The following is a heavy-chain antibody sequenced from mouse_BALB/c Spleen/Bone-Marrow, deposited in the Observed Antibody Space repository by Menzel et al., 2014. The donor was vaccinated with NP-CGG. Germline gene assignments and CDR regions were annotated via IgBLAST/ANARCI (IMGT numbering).Heavy chain of an antibody. D-gene: IGHD3-3*01. CDR2: INPSNGRT. CDR3: ARVGDNRHFDV. CDR1: GYTFTSYW. Sequence: VHLVESGAELVKPGASVKLPCKASGYTFTSYWMHWVKQRPGQGLEWIGEINPSNGRTNYNETFKSKATLTVDKSSTTAYMQLKSLTSEDSAVYYCARVGDNRHFDVWGAGTTVTVSS. J-gene: IGHJ1*01. V-gene: IGHV1S81*02.